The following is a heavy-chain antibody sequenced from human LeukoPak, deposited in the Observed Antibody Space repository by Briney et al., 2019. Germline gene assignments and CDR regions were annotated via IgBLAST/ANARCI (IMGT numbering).Heavy chain of an antibody. CDR1: GGSISSSNW. V-gene: IGHV4-4*02. CDR3: AGPYYYDSSGFDP. J-gene: IGHJ5*02. CDR2: IYHSGST. Sequence: SSETLSLTCAVSGGSISSSNWWSWVRQPPGKGLEWIGEIYHSGSTNYNPSLKSRVTISVDKSKNQFSLKLSSVTAADTAFYYCAGPYYYDSSGFDPWGQGTLVTVSS. D-gene: IGHD3-22*01.